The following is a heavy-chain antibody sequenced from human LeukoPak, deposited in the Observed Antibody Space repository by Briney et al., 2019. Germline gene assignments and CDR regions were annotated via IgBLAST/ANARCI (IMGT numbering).Heavy chain of an antibody. CDR2: IYHSGNT. Sequence: PSETLSLTCTVSGGSISSYYWSWIRQPPGKGLEWIGEIYHSGNTNYNPSLKSRVTMSVDKSKNQFSLKLSSVTAADTAIYYCARNLYGSETYPLDYWGQGTLVTVSS. D-gene: IGHD3-10*01. V-gene: IGHV4-59*04. J-gene: IGHJ4*02. CDR1: GGSISSYY. CDR3: ARNLYGSETYPLDY.